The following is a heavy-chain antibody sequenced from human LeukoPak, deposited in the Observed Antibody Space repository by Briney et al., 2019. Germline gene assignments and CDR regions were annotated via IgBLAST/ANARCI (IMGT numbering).Heavy chain of an antibody. D-gene: IGHD2-15*01. CDR3: ARGGPPGGSGAYSDH. Sequence: ASVTVSCKASGYTFTSYYMHWVRQAPGQGLEWMGIINPSGGSTSYAQKFQGRVTMTRDTSTSTVYMELSSLRSEDTAVYYCARGGPPGGSGAYSDHWGQGTLVTVSS. CDR2: INPSGGST. J-gene: IGHJ4*02. V-gene: IGHV1-46*01. CDR1: GYTFTSYY.